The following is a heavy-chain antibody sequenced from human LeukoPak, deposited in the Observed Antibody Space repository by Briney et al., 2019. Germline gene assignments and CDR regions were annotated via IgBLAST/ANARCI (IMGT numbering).Heavy chain of an antibody. CDR2: INHSGST. J-gene: IGHJ4*02. CDR3: AINGCSSGWYGGNY. Sequence: SETLSLTCAVYGGSFSGYYWSWIRQPPGKGLEWIGEINHSGSTNYNPSLKSRVTISVDTSKNQFSLKLSSVTAADTAVYYCAINGCSSGWYGGNYWGQGTLVTVSS. D-gene: IGHD6-19*01. V-gene: IGHV4-34*01. CDR1: GGSFSGYY.